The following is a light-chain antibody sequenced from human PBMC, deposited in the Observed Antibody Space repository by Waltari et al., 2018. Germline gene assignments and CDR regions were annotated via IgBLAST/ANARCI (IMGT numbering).Light chain of an antibody. V-gene: IGLV1-36*01. CDR1: RSNFGSNS. Sequence: QSVLTQPPSTSEAARKSVTISCSGSRSNFGSNSVSWYQQFPGRAPKLLIHYNDLRASGVSDRFSGSKSGTSASLAISGLQTGDEADYYCAAWDDSLSGWVFGGGTRLTVL. J-gene: IGLJ3*02. CDR3: AAWDDSLSGWV. CDR2: YND.